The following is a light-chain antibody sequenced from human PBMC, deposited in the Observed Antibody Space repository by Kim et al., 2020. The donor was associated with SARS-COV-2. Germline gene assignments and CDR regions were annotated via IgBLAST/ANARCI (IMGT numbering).Light chain of an antibody. Sequence: EIVLTQSPATLSLSPGERATLSCWASQSVTSGYLAWYQQKPGRAPRLLIYDASTRATGIPDRFSGSGSGTDFTLTVSRLEPEDFAVYYCQQYVSSVSITFGQGTRLEIK. CDR1: QSVTSGY. J-gene: IGKJ5*01. CDR2: DAS. CDR3: QQYVSSVSIT. V-gene: IGKV3D-20*01.